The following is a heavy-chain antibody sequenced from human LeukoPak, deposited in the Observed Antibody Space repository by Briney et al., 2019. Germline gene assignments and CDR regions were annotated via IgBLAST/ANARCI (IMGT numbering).Heavy chain of an antibody. V-gene: IGHV4-34*01. D-gene: IGHD2-21*01. Sequence: PSETLSLTCAVYGGSFSGYYWSWIRQPPGKGLEWIGEINHSGSTDYNPSLKSRVTISVDTSKTQFSLKLSSVTAADTAVYYCARGLPFNIVVVIARNWFDPWGQGTLVTVSS. CDR3: ARGLPFNIVVVIARNWFDP. CDR2: INHSGST. J-gene: IGHJ5*02. CDR1: GGSFSGYY.